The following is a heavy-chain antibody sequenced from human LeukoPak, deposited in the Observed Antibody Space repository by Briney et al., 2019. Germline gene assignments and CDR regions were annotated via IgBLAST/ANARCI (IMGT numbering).Heavy chain of an antibody. Sequence: ASVKVSCKASGYTFTSYDINWVRQATAQGLEWMGWMNPSSGSTGYAQKFQGRGTITRNTSISTAYMELSTLRSEHTAVYYCARGRSAMRMDVWGKGTTVTVSS. D-gene: IGHD2-2*01. CDR1: GYTFTSYD. CDR2: MNPSSGST. V-gene: IGHV1-8*03. J-gene: IGHJ6*04. CDR3: ARGRSAMRMDV.